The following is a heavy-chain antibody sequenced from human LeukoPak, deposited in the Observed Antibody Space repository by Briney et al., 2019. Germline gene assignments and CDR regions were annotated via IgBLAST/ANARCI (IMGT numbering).Heavy chain of an antibody. CDR1: GFTFSGYE. Sequence: GGSLRLSCAASGFTFSGYEMNWVRQAPGKGLEWVSYISSSGSTIYYADSVKGRFTISRDNAKNSLYLQMNSLRAEDTAVYYCARGDTIFGVVIYFDYWGQGTLVTVSS. D-gene: IGHD3-3*01. CDR2: ISSSGSTI. V-gene: IGHV3-48*03. J-gene: IGHJ4*02. CDR3: ARGDTIFGVVIYFDY.